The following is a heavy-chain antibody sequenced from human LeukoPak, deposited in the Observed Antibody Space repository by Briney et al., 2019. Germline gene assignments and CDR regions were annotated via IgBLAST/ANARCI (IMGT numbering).Heavy chain of an antibody. CDR3: ARGVRAFGELYGHDAFDI. CDR2: IYCSGST. Sequence: SETLSLTCTVSGGSISSYYWSWVRQPPGKGLEWIGYIYCSGSTNYNPSLKSRVTISVDTSKNQFSLKLSSVTAADTAVYYCARGVRAFGELYGHDAFDIWGQGTMVTVSS. V-gene: IGHV4-59*01. J-gene: IGHJ3*02. D-gene: IGHD3-10*01. CDR1: GGSISSYY.